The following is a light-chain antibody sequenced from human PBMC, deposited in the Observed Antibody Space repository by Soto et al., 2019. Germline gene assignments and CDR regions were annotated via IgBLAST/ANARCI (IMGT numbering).Light chain of an antibody. Sequence: QSVLTQPASVSGSPGQSITISCTGTSSDVGGYNYVSWYQQLPDKAPKLMIYDVSDRPSGVSNRFSGSKSGNTASLTISGLQAEDEADYYCSSYTSSSLYVFGTGTQLTVL. CDR2: DVS. CDR3: SSYTSSSLYV. J-gene: IGLJ1*01. CDR1: SSDVGGYNY. V-gene: IGLV2-14*01.